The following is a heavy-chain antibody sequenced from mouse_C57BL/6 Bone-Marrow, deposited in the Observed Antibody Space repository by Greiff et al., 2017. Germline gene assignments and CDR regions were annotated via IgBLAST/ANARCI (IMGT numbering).Heavy chain of an antibody. V-gene: IGHV1-55*01. CDR3: ARPYSSNYWYFDV. D-gene: IGHD1-1*01. CDR1: GYTFTSYW. CDR2: IYPGSGST. J-gene: IGHJ1*03. Sequence: QVHVKQPGAELVKPGASVKMSCKASGYTFTSYWITWVKQRPGQGLEWIGDIYPGSGSTHYNEKFKSKATLTVDTSSSTAYMQLSSLTSEVSAVYYCARPYSSNYWYFDVWGTGTTVTVSS.